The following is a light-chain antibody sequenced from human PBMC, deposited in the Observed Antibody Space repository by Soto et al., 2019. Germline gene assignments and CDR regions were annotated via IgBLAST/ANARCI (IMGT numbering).Light chain of an antibody. CDR2: GAS. V-gene: IGKV3-15*01. CDR1: QSVSSN. CDR3: QQYNNWPQT. J-gene: IGKJ1*01. Sequence: EIVMTQSAATLSVSPGERATLSFRASQSVSSNLAWYQQKPGQAPRLLIYGASTRATGIPARFSGSGSGTEFTLTISSLQTEDCAVYYCQQYNNWPQTFGQGTKVEIK.